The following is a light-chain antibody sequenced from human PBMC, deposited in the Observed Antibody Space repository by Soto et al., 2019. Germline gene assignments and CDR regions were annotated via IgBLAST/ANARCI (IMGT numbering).Light chain of an antibody. J-gene: IGKJ1*01. CDR3: QQSYSSFVT. CDR1: QNIGRW. V-gene: IGKV1-5*01. CDR2: HAS. Sequence: DIQMTQSPSTLSASIGDRVTISCRASQNIGRWLAWYQQKPGTAPNLLIYHASNLRGGVPSRFSGGGSGTEFTLTISSLQPDDIATYYCQQSYSSFVTFGQGTKVEIK.